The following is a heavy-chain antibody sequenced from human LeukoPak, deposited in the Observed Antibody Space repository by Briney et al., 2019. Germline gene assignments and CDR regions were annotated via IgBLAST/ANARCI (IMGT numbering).Heavy chain of an antibody. CDR2: INTNTGNP. CDR3: ARDRDYSEGAWFDP. Sequence: ASVKVSCKASGYTFISDAMNWVRQAPGQGLEWMGWINTNTGNPTYAQGLKGRFVFSLDTSVSTAYLQISSLKAEDTAVYYCARDRDYSEGAWFDPWGQGTLVTVSS. J-gene: IGHJ5*02. CDR1: GYTFISDA. D-gene: IGHD4-11*01. V-gene: IGHV7-4-1*02.